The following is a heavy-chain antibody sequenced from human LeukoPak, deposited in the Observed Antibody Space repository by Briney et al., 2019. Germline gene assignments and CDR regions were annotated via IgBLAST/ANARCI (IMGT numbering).Heavy chain of an antibody. J-gene: IGHJ4*02. CDR2: IYASGST. CDR3: ARDGGSCSLDY. Sequence: SQTLSLTCTVSGGSISGSTYYWGWIRQPAGKGLEWIGRIYASGSTSYNPSLKSRATISVDTSKNQFSLKLSSVTAADTAIYYCARDGGSCSLDYWGRGTLVTVSS. V-gene: IGHV4-61*02. D-gene: IGHD2-15*01. CDR1: GGSISGSTYY.